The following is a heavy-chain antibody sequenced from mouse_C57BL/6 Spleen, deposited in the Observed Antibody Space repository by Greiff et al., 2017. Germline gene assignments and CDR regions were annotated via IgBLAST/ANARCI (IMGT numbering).Heavy chain of an antibody. CDR1: GFTFSSYG. CDR3: AIGYYGYWYFDV. CDR2: ISSGGSYT. Sequence: EVQRVESGGDLVKPGGYLKLSCAASGFTFSSYGMSWVRQTPDKRLEWVATISSGGSYTYYPDSVKGRFTISRDNAKNTLYLQMSSLKSENTAMYYCAIGYYGYWYFDVWGTGTTVTVSS. J-gene: IGHJ1*03. V-gene: IGHV5-6*01. D-gene: IGHD1-1*01.